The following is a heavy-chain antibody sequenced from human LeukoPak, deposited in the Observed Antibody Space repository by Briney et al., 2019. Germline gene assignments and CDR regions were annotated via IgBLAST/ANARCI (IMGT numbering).Heavy chain of an antibody. CDR3: ARLRVLPPYDMDV. Sequence: GDSLKISCKGSGYSFTSYWINWVRQMPGKGLEWMGRIEPSDFHSNYSPSFQGHVTISADKSISTAYLQWSSLKASDTAMYYCARLRVLPPYDMDVWGHGTTVTVSS. V-gene: IGHV5-10-1*01. CDR2: IEPSDFHS. CDR1: GYSFTSYW. J-gene: IGHJ6*02.